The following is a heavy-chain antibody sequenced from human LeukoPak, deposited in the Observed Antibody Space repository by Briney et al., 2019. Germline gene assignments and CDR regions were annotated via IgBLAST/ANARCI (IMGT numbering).Heavy chain of an antibody. CDR1: GGTFSSYA. D-gene: IGHD2-15*01. J-gene: IGHJ4*02. CDR2: IIPILGIA. CDR3: ARVGNLGYCSGGSCYAPFDY. Sequence: GASVKVSCKASGGTFSSYAISWVRQAPGQGLEWMGRIIPILGIANYAQKFQGRVTITADKSTSTAYMELSSLRSEDTAVYYCARVGNLGYCSGGSCYAPFDYWGQGTLVTVSS. V-gene: IGHV1-69*04.